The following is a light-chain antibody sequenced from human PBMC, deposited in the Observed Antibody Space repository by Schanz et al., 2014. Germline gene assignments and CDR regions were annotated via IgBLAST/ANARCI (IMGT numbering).Light chain of an antibody. CDR2: EVN. J-gene: IGLJ2*01. CDR1: SSDVGGYKY. Sequence: QSALTQPPSASGSPGQSVTISCTGTSSDVGGYKYVSWYQQHPGKAPKLMIYEVNKRPSGVSNRFSASKSGYTASLTISGLQAEDEADYYCASYAGSGNEVFGGGTKLTVL. V-gene: IGLV2-8*01. CDR3: ASYAGSGNEV.